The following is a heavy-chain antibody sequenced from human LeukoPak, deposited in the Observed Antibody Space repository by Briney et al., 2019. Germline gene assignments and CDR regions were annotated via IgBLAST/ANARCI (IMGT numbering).Heavy chain of an antibody. D-gene: IGHD3-10*01. V-gene: IGHV3-7*03. Sequence: GGSLRLSCAASGFGFSNFWMSWVRQAPGKGLEWVANIKQDGSEKYYVDSVKGRFTISRDNAKNSLYLQMNSLRAEDTAVYYCAKRGPGSPQSGKYYFDYWGQGTLVTVSS. CDR2: IKQDGSEK. J-gene: IGHJ4*02. CDR3: AKRGPGSPQSGKYYFDY. CDR1: GFGFSNFW.